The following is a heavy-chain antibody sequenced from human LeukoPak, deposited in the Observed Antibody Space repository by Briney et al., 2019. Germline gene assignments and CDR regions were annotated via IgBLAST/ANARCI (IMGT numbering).Heavy chain of an antibody. CDR1: GGSISSPNYY. J-gene: IGHJ5*02. V-gene: IGHV4-39*01. CDR2: ISYGVSA. Sequence: SETLSLTCTVSGGSISSPNYYWAWVRQPPGKGQEWIGSISYGVSAHYYPSLKSRVTISIDTSKNQFSLKLSSVTAADTAVYYCVRHEHNPQFDPWGQGTLVTVSP. CDR3: VRHEHNPQFDP. D-gene: IGHD1-14*01.